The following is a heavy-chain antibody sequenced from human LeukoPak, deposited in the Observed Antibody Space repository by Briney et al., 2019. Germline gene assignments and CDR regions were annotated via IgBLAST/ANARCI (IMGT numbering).Heavy chain of an antibody. Sequence: GGSLRLSCAASGFIFINFWTYWVRQAPGKGLEWVATIKPDGSATYYVDSVKGRFTIPRDNAENSLYLQVNGLRAEDTAVYYCARDGDGGYTAEYWGPGTLVTVSS. V-gene: IGHV3-7*05. D-gene: IGHD5-24*01. CDR1: GFIFINFW. CDR3: ARDGDGGYTAEY. CDR2: IKPDGSAT. J-gene: IGHJ4*02.